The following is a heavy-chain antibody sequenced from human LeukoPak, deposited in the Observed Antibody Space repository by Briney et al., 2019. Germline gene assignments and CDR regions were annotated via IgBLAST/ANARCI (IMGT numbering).Heavy chain of an antibody. CDR3: ARGYYDSSGYPRYYYYGMDV. CDR2: IYYSGST. V-gene: IGHV4-59*01. J-gene: IGHJ6*02. D-gene: IGHD3-22*01. CDR1: GGSISSYY. Sequence: SETLSLTCTVSGGSISSYYWSWIRQPPGKGLEWIGYIYYSGSTNYNPSLKSRVTISVDTSKNQFSLKLSSVTAADTAVYYCARGYYDSSGYPRYYYYGMDVWGQGALVAVSS.